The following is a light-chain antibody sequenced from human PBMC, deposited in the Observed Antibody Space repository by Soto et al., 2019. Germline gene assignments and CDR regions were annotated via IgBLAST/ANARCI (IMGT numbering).Light chain of an antibody. CDR2: EVT. CDR3: SSYTSSSTSVL. CDR1: SSDVGGYKS. Sequence: QSVLTQPASVSGSPGQSITISCTGTSSDVGGYKSVSWYQQHPGKAPKLLIYEVTNRPSGISNRFSGSKSGNTASLTISGLQAEDEADYYCSSYTSSSTSVLFGGGTQLTVL. J-gene: IGLJ2*01. V-gene: IGLV2-14*01.